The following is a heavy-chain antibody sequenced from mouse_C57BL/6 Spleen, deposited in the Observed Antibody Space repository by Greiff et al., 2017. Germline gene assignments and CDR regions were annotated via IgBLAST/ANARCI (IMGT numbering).Heavy chain of an antibody. J-gene: IGHJ3*01. D-gene: IGHD1-1*01. CDR2: IYPSDSET. V-gene: IGHV1-61*01. Sequence: QVQLKQPGAELVRPGSSVKLSCKASGYTFTSYWMDWVKQRPGQGLEWIGNIYPSDSETHYNQKFKDKATLTVDKSSSTAYMQLSSLTSEDSAVYYCARREDYGSSSWFAYWGQGTLVTVSA. CDR1: GYTFTSYW. CDR3: ARREDYGSSSWFAY.